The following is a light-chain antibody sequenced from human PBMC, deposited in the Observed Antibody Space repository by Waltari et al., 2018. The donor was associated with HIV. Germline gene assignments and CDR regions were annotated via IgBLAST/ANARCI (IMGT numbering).Light chain of an antibody. V-gene: IGLV3-21*02. J-gene: IGLJ3*02. CDR2: DDS. Sequence: SNVLTQPPSASVAPGQTARITGGGTNTGSKSVHWYQQRPGQAPVVVVFDDSDRPSGIPERFAGSNSGNTATLTISRVEAGDEADYYCQVWDSSRDWVFGGGTKLTVL. CDR3: QVWDSSRDWV. CDR1: NTGSKS.